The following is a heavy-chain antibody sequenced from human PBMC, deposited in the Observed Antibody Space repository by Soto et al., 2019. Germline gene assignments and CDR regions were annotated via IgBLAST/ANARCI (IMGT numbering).Heavy chain of an antibody. V-gene: IGHV4-30-2*01. CDR3: ARFNPGYSYGYFDY. CDR2: IYHSGST. J-gene: IGHJ4*02. CDR1: GGSISSGGYS. Sequence: SETLSLTCAVSGGSISSGGYSWSWIRQPPGKGLEWIGYIYHSGSTYYNPSLKSRVTISVDRSKNQFSLKLSPVTAADTAVYYWARFNPGYSYGYFDYWGQGTLVTVSS. D-gene: IGHD5-18*01.